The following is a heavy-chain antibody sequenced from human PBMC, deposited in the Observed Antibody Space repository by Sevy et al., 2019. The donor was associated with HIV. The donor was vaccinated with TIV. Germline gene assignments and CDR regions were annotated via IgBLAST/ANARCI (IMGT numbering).Heavy chain of an antibody. D-gene: IGHD2-8*01. CDR3: CTEGNVLLAEGWGHWFDP. Sequence: GGSLRPSCAASGFTFNNAWMSWVRQAPGKGLEWIGRIKNKPDGGTTDYAAPVKGRFTISRDDSKNTLYLQMNSLKTEDTAVYYCCTEGNVLLAEGWGHWFDPWGQGTLVTVSS. V-gene: IGHV3-15*01. CDR2: IKNKPDGGTT. CDR1: GFTFNNAW. J-gene: IGHJ5*02.